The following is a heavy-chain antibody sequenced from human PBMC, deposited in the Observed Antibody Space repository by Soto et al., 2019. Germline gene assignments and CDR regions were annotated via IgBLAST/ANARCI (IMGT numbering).Heavy chain of an antibody. CDR1: GFTFSSDG. Sequence: QVQLVESGGGVVQPGRSLRLSCAASGFTFSSDGMHWVRQAPGKGLEWVAVISYDGSNKYYADSVKGRFTISRDNSKNTLYLQMNSLRAEDTAVYYCAKGLNDFWSGYYFDYWGQGTLVTVSS. J-gene: IGHJ4*02. CDR2: ISYDGSNK. V-gene: IGHV3-30*18. CDR3: AKGLNDFWSGYYFDY. D-gene: IGHD3-3*01.